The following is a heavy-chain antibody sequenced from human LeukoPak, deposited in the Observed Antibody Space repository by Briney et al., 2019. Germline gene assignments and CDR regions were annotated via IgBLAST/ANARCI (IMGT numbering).Heavy chain of an antibody. CDR1: GYTFTSYY. J-gene: IGHJ4*02. CDR3: ARDGAPNCGGDCYPSGY. Sequence: GASVKVSCKASGYTFTSYYMHWVRQAPGQGLEWMGIINPSGGSTSYAQKFQGRVTMTRDTSTSTVYMELSSLRSEDTAVYYCARDGAPNCGGDCYPSGYWGQGTLVTVSS. D-gene: IGHD2-21*02. V-gene: IGHV1-46*01. CDR2: INPSGGST.